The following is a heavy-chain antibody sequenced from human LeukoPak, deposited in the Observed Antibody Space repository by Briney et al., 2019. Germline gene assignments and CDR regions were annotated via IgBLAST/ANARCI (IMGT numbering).Heavy chain of an antibody. J-gene: IGHJ6*03. Sequence: GASVKVSCKASGYTFTSYGISWVRQAPGQGLEWMGWISAHNGNTNYAQKLQGRVTMTTDTSTSTAYMELRSLRSDDTAVYYCARIYGSGSYRLYYYYYMDVWGKGATVTISS. CDR2: ISAHNGNT. V-gene: IGHV1-18*01. D-gene: IGHD3-10*01. CDR3: ARIYGSGSYRLYYYYYMDV. CDR1: GYTFTSYG.